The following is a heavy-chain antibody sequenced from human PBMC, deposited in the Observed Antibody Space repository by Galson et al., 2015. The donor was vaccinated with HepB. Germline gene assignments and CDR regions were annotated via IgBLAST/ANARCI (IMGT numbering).Heavy chain of an antibody. J-gene: IGHJ4*02. CDR2: INEDGSER. D-gene: IGHD2-21*02. Sequence: SLRLSCAVSGFPFSSYWMSWVRQTPGKGLEWVAHINEDGSERYYVDSVKGRFTISRDNAKNSLFLQINSLRAEDTAVYYCGRSRTALFYWGQGALVTVAS. V-gene: IGHV3-7*03. CDR3: GRSRTALFY. CDR1: GFPFSSYW.